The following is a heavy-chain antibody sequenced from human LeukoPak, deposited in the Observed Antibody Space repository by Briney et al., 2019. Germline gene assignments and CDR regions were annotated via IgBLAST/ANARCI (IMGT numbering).Heavy chain of an antibody. CDR2: IYADGSS. CDR3: ARGYYYRT. CDR1: GGSVGSDNSY. J-gene: IGHJ4*02. V-gene: IGHV4-61*02. D-gene: IGHD3-10*01. Sequence: PSETLSLTCTVSGGSVGSDNSYWNWLQQPAGKALEWIGRIYADGSSNYNPSLKSRVTILVDTSKNQFSLRLSSMTAADTAVYYCARGYYYRTWGLGTLVTVSS.